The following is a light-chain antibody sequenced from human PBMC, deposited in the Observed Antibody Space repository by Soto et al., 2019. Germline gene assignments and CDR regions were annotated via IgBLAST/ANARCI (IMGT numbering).Light chain of an antibody. CDR1: TLGSKF. J-gene: IGLJ2*01. V-gene: IGLV3-1*01. CDR2: EDT. CDR3: QAWDSGTVV. Sequence: SYELTQPPSVSVSPGQTANITCSGNTLGSKFVFWYQQKAGQSPMVVIYEDTKRPSGIPERFSGSNSGNTATLTISGTRAMDEADFYCQAWDSGTVVFGGGTKLTVL.